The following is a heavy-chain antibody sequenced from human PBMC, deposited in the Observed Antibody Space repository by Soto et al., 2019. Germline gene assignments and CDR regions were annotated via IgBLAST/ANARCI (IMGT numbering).Heavy chain of an antibody. D-gene: IGHD6-19*01. J-gene: IGHJ3*02. CDR2: ISSSSSYI. V-gene: IGHV3-21*01. Sequence: GGSLRLSCAASGFTFSSCSMNWVRQAPGKGLGWVSSISSSSSYIYYADSVKGRFTISRDNAKNSLYLQMNSLRAEDTAVYYCARVISAVAGPDDAFDIWGQGTMVTVSS. CDR3: ARVISAVAGPDDAFDI. CDR1: GFTFSSCS.